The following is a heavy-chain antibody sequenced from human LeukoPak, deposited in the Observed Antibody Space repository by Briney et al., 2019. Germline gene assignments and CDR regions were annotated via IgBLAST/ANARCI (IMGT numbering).Heavy chain of an antibody. V-gene: IGHV3-30*02. CDR1: GFTFSSYC. D-gene: IGHD5-18*01. CDR3: AKDLRGYSYGYFTDY. CDR2: IRYDGSKK. Sequence: PGGSLRLSCAASGFTFSSYCMHWVRQAPGKGLEWVAFIRYDGSKKYYADSVKGRFTISRDNSKNTLYLQMNSLRAEDTAVYYCAKDLRGYSYGYFTDYWGQGTLVTVSS. J-gene: IGHJ4*02.